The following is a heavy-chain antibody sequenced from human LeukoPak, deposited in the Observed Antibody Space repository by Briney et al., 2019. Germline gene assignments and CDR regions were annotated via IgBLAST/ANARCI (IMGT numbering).Heavy chain of an antibody. Sequence: SETLSLTCTVSGDSISSGTYYWGWIRQPPGKGLEWIGSMYHSGRTYYNPSLKSRVTISVDTSKNQFSLKLSSVTAADTAVYYCARDGLPTWNDRYFDYWGQGTLVTVSS. J-gene: IGHJ4*02. V-gene: IGHV4-39*07. CDR2: MYHSGRT. CDR1: GDSISSGTYY. CDR3: ARDGLPTWNDRYFDY. D-gene: IGHD1-1*01.